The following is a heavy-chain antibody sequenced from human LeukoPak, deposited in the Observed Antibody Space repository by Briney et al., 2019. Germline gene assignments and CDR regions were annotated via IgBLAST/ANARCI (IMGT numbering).Heavy chain of an antibody. J-gene: IGHJ4*02. CDR1: GFTFSSCA. CDR3: AKRVEYNSSHNCYSDY. Sequence: PGGSLRLSCAASGFTFSSCAMSWVRQAPGKGLEWVSTISGSGGSTYYADSVKGRFTISRDNSKNTLYLQMNSLRAEDTAAYYCAKRVEYNSSHNCYSDYWGQGTLVTVSS. V-gene: IGHV3-23*01. D-gene: IGHD3-22*01. CDR2: ISGSGGST.